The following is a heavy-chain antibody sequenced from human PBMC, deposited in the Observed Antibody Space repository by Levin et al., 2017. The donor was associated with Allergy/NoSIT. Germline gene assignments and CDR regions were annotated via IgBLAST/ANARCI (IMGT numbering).Heavy chain of an antibody. V-gene: IGHV4-30-2*01. CDR3: ARGGYSYGLDY. Sequence: PSETLSLTCAVSGGSISSGGYSWSWIRQPPGTGLEWIGYIYHSGSTYYNPSLKSRVTISVDRSKNQFSLKLSSVTAADTAVYYCARGGYSYGLDYWGQGTLVTVSS. D-gene: IGHD5-18*01. J-gene: IGHJ4*02. CDR2: IYHSGST. CDR1: GGSISSGGYS.